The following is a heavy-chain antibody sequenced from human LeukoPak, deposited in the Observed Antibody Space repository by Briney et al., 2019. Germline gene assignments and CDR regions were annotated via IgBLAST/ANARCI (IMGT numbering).Heavy chain of an antibody. J-gene: IGHJ4*02. CDR1: GYTFTSYG. V-gene: IGHV1-69*05. CDR3: TRDLGTYKSYGSIFFDY. CDR2: IIPIFGTA. D-gene: IGHD3-10*01. Sequence: SVKVSCKASGYTFTSYGISWVRQAPGQGLEWMGGIIPIFGTANYAQKFQGRVTITTDESTSTAYMELRSLRSDDTAVYYCTRDLGTYKSYGSIFFDYWGQGALVTVSS.